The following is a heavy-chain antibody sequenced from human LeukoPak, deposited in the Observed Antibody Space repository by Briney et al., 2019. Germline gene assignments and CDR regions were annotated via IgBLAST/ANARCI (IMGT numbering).Heavy chain of an antibody. CDR2: ISSSSSYI. CDR1: GFTFSSYS. D-gene: IGHD6-19*01. CDR3: ARTCIAVAEGPRDGMDV. V-gene: IGHV3-21*01. Sequence: GGSLRLSCAASGFTFSSYSMNWVRQAPGKGLEWVSSISSSSSYIYYADSVKGRFTISRDNAKNSLYLQMNSLRAEDTAVYYCARTCIAVAEGPRDGMDVWGQGTTVTVSS. J-gene: IGHJ6*02.